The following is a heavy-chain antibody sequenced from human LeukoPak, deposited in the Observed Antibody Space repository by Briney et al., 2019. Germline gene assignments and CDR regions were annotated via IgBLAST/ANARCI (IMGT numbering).Heavy chain of an antibody. J-gene: IGHJ4*02. CDR2: VIPIFGTA. CDR1: RGTFSSYA. D-gene: IGHD5-18*01. Sequence: GASVKVSCKASRGTFSSYAISWVRQAPGQGLEWMGGVIPIFGTANYAQKFQGRVTITADESTSTAYMELSSLRSEDTAVYYCARDGGYSPYPEYHQYYFDYWGQGTLVTVSS. V-gene: IGHV1-69*01. CDR3: ARDGGYSPYPEYHQYYFDY.